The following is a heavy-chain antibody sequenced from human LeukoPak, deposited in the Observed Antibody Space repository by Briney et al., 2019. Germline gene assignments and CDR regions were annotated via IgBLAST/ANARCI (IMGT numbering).Heavy chain of an antibody. Sequence: SETLSLTCTVSGYSISSGYYWGWIRQPPGKGLEWIGSIYHSGSTYYNPSLKSRVTISVDTSKNQFSLKLSSVTAADTAVYYCARDGTPDYGETNWFDPWGQGTLVTVSS. CDR2: IYHSGST. J-gene: IGHJ5*02. D-gene: IGHD4-17*01. V-gene: IGHV4-38-2*02. CDR1: GYSISSGYY. CDR3: ARDGTPDYGETNWFDP.